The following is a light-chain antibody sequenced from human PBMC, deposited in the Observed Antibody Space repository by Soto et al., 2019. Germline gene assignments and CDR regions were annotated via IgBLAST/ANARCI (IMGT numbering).Light chain of an antibody. CDR3: QQYGSSPWT. Sequence: EIVLTQSPGTLSLSRGERATLSCRATQSVSSSYLAWYQQKPGQAPRLLVYGASSRATGIPDRFSGSGSGTDFTLTISRLEPEDFAVYYCQQYGSSPWTFGQGTKVDI. J-gene: IGKJ1*01. CDR2: GAS. V-gene: IGKV3-20*01. CDR1: QSVSSSY.